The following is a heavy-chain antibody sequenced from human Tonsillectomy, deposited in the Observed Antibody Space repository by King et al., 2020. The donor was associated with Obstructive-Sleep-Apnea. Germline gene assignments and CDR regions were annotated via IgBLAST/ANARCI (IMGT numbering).Heavy chain of an antibody. CDR1: GFTFSSYW. CDR3: ARDSRDSGYDVNCSGGSCYPTTVTHLDY. D-gene: IGHD2-15*01. Sequence: VQLVESGGGLVQPGGSLRLSCAASGFTFSSYWMSWVRQAPGKGPEWVANIKQDGSEKYYVESVKGRFTISRDNAKNSLYLQMNSLRAEDTAVYYCARDSRDSGYDVNCSGGSCYPTTVTHLDYWGQGTLVTVSS. CDR2: IKQDGSEK. V-gene: IGHV3-7*03. J-gene: IGHJ4*02.